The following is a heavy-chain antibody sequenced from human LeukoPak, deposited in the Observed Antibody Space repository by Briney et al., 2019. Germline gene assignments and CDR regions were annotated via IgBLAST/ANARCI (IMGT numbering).Heavy chain of an antibody. CDR2: ISSSGSTT. Sequence: PGGSLRLSCAASGFIFSNYSMNGVRQAPGKGLGWVSYISSSGSTTSYADSVKGRFTISRDNAKNSLFLLMNSLRDEDTAVYFCARYFASWGQGTLVTVSS. J-gene: IGHJ4*02. CDR1: GFIFSNYS. V-gene: IGHV3-48*02. CDR3: ARYFAS.